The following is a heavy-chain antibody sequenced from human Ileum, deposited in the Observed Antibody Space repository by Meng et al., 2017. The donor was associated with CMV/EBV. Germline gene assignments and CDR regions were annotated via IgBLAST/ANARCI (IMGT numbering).Heavy chain of an antibody. D-gene: IGHD6-19*01. Sequence: QVQLQQWGAGLLKTSETLYLTCSGDGGSFSGYYWSWIRQPPGKGLEWIGEINHSGSTNYNPSLKSRVTISVDTSKNQFSLKLSSVTAADTAVYYCARGRVAGVWGQGTLVTVSS. J-gene: IGHJ4*02. CDR3: ARGRVAGV. V-gene: IGHV4-34*01. CDR1: GGSFSGYY. CDR2: INHSGST.